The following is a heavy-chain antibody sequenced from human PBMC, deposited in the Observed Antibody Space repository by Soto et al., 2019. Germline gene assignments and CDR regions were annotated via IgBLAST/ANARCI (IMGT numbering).Heavy chain of an antibody. V-gene: IGHV1-46*03. CDR3: ARDPEYCSGTRCLGRSFWFDP. D-gene: IGHD2-2*01. CDR1: GFTFTNYY. Sequence: ASVKVSCKASGFTFTNYYMHWVRQAPGQGLEWMGIINPSTGSTTYAQKFQGRLTMTRDTSTSTVYMELSSLRSEDTAVFYCARDPEYCSGTRCLGRSFWFDPWGQGTLVTVSS. J-gene: IGHJ5*02. CDR2: INPSTGST.